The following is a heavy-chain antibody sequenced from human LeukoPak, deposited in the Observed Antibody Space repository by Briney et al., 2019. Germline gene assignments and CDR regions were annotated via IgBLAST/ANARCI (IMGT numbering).Heavy chain of an antibody. Sequence: PSETLSLTCTVSGYSISSGYYWGWIRQPPGKGLEWIGSIYHSGSTYYNPSLKSRVTISVDTSKNQFSLKLRSVTAADTAVYYCARSSDTAMGSFDYWGQGTLVTVSS. CDR1: GYSISSGYY. V-gene: IGHV4-38-2*02. J-gene: IGHJ4*02. CDR2: IYHSGST. D-gene: IGHD5-18*01. CDR3: ARSSDTAMGSFDY.